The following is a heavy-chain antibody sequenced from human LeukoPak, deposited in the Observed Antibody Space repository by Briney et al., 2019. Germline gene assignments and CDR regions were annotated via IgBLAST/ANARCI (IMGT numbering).Heavy chain of an antibody. D-gene: IGHD3-16*01. V-gene: IGHV1-69*13. J-gene: IGHJ3*02. Sequence: SVKVSCKASGGTFSSYAISWVRQAPGQGLEWMGGIIPIFGTANYAQKFQGRVTITADESTSTAYMELSSLRSEDTAVYYCARSRIMITSSDAFDIWGQGTMVTVSS. CDR3: ARSRIMITSSDAFDI. CDR2: IIPIFGTA. CDR1: GGTFSSYA.